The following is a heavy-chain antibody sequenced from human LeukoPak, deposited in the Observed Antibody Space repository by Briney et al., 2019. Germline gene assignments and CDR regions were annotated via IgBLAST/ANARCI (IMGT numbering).Heavy chain of an antibody. CDR2: ISSSSSTI. D-gene: IGHD5-18*01. V-gene: IGHV3-48*01. CDR1: GFAFSSYS. J-gene: IGHJ4*02. CDR3: ARVPTWIPDYFDY. Sequence: GGSLRLSCAASGFAFSSYSMNWVRQAPGKGLEWVSYISSSSSTIYYADSVKGRFTISRDNAKNSLYLQMNSLRAEDAAVYYCARVPTWIPDYFDYWGQGTLVTASS.